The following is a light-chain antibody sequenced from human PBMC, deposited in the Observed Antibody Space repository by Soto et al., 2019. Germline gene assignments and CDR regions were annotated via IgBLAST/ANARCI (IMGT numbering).Light chain of an antibody. Sequence: QSVLTQPASVSGSPGQSITIXCTGXSXXVGGYNYVSWYQQHPGKAPKLMIYDVSNRPSGVSNRFSGSKSGNTASLTISGLQAEDEADYYCSSYTXSSTLVVFGGGTKLTVL. CDR3: SSYTXSSTLVV. CDR2: DVS. CDR1: SXXVGGYNY. V-gene: IGLV2-14*01. J-gene: IGLJ2*01.